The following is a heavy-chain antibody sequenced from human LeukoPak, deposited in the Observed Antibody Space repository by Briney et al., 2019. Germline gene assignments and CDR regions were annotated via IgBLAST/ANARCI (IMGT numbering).Heavy chain of an antibody. J-gene: IGHJ4*02. CDR2: ISTSSSYI. Sequence: TGGSLRLSCAASGFTFSSYSMNWVRQAPGKGLEWVSSISTSSSYIYYADSVKGRFTISRDNAKNSLYLQMNSLRVEDTAVYYCARDGGDCSGDSCYVDYWGQGTLVTVSS. CDR3: ARDGGDCSGDSCYVDY. D-gene: IGHD2-15*01. CDR1: GFTFSSYS. V-gene: IGHV3-21*01.